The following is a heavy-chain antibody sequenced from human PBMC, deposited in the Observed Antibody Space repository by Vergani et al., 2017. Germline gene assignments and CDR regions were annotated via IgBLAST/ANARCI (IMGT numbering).Heavy chain of an antibody. J-gene: IGHJ3*02. CDR1: GFTFSSYS. CDR3: ARVPWXIAAAGTVGDAFDI. Sequence: EVQLVESGGGLVKPGGSLRLSCAASGFTFSSYSMNWVRQAPGKGLEWVSSISSSSSYIYYADSVKGRFTISRDNAKNSLYLQMNSLRAEDTAVYYCARVPWXIAAAGTVGDAFDIWGQGTMVTVSS. V-gene: IGHV3-21*01. CDR2: ISSSSSYI. D-gene: IGHD6-13*01.